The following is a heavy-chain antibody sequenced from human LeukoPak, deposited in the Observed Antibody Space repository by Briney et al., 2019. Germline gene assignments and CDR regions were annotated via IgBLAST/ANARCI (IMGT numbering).Heavy chain of an antibody. V-gene: IGHV4-34*01. D-gene: IGHD6-13*01. Sequence: SETLSLTCAVYGGSFSDYWWTWIRQSPGKGLEWIGEVNHSGRTNYNPSLKSRVSIDRSKKQFSLKLTSVTAADTALYYCAIRFGRLEAGGTPFDSWGQGTLLAVSS. CDR3: AIRFGRLEAGGTPFDS. J-gene: IGHJ4*02. CDR2: VNHSGRT. CDR1: GGSFSDYW.